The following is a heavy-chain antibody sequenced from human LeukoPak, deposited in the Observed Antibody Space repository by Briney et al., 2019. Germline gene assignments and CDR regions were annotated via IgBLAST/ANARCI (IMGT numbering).Heavy chain of an antibody. Sequence: GGSLRLSCAASGFTFSSYSMNWVRQAPGKGLEWVPSISSTSSYIYYADSVKGRFTISRDNAKNSLYLHMNSLRAEDTAVYYCARGSSSSLQVPQFDYWGQGTLVTVSS. CDR1: GFTFSSYS. J-gene: IGHJ4*02. CDR3: ARGSSSSLQVPQFDY. V-gene: IGHV3-21*01. D-gene: IGHD6-13*01. CDR2: ISSTSSYI.